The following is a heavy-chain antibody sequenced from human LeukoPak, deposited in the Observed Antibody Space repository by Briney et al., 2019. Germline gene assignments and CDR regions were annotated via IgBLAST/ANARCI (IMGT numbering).Heavy chain of an antibody. CDR1: GYTFTGYY. J-gene: IGHJ6*03. CDR2: INPNSGGT. D-gene: IGHD1-26*01. CDR3: AISGSYSKYYYYYYMDV. V-gene: IGHV1-2*02. Sequence: ASVKVSCKASGYTFTGYYMHWVRQAPGQGLEWMGWINPNSGGTNYAQRFQGRVTMTRDTSISTAYMELSSLRSEDTAVYYCAISGSYSKYYYYYYMDVWGKGTTVTVSS.